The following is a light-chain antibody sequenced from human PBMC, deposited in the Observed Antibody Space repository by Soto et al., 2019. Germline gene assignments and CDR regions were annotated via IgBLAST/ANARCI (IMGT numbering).Light chain of an antibody. V-gene: IGLV2-14*01. CDR1: SSDVGGYNH. Sequence: QSTLTQPASVSGSPGQSITISCTGTSSDVGGYNHVSWYQQHPGKAPKVIIYEVSYRPSGVSNRFSGSKSGNTASLTISGLQAEDDADYYCNSYSSTTSFWVFGGGTQLTVL. J-gene: IGLJ7*01. CDR3: NSYSSTTSFWV. CDR2: EVS.